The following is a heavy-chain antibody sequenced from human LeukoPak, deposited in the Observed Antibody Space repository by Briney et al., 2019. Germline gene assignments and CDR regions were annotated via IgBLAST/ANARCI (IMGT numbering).Heavy chain of an antibody. CDR1: GGSISSYY. CDR2: IYYSGST. J-gene: IGHJ4*02. CDR3: ARGTKPPY. V-gene: IGHV4-59*12. Sequence: ASETLSLTCTVSGGSISSYYWRWLRQPPGKGLEWIGYIYYSGSTNYNPSLKSRITISVDTSKHQLSLKLSSVTAADTAVYYCARGTKPPYWGQGTLVTVSS. D-gene: IGHD2-8*01.